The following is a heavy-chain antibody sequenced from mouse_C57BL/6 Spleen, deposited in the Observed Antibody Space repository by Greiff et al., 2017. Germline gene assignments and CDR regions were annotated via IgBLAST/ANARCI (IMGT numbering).Heavy chain of an antibody. CDR2: INYDGSST. Sequence: EVQLVESEGGLVQPGSSMKLSCTASGFTFSDYYMAWVRQVPEKGLEWVANINYDGSSTYYLDSLKSRFIISRDNAKNILYLQMSSLKSEDTATYYCARGDGYSYFDYWGQGTTLTVSS. CDR3: ARGDGYSYFDY. J-gene: IGHJ2*01. V-gene: IGHV5-16*01. CDR1: GFTFSDYY. D-gene: IGHD2-3*01.